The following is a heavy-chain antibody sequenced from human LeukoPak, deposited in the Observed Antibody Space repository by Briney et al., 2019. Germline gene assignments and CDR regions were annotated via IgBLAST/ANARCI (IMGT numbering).Heavy chain of an antibody. CDR3: ARAWTDYWSLIRFFDL. CDR2: LNLDESEK. V-gene: IGHV3-7*01. D-gene: IGHD1-1*01. CDR1: GFTFSSYW. J-gene: IGHJ2*01. Sequence: PGGSLRLSCAASGFTFSSYWMTWVRQAPGKGLEWVANLNLDESEKNYVDSVKGRFTISRDNAKSSLYLEMHSLRVEDTAVYYCARAWTDYWSLIRFFDLWGRGTLVTVSS.